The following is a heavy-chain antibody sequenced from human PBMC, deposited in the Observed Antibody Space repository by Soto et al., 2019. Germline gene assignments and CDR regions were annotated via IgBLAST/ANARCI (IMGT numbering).Heavy chain of an antibody. CDR3: AHRATMTIFGLIIDNGIWFDP. V-gene: IGHV2-5*02. J-gene: IGHJ5*02. Sequence: QINLIESGPTLVKPTQTLTLTCTFSGFSLSTSGAAVGWVRQPPGRALEWLALIYWDGHKRYNASLGNRLTITKDSSLNQVVLTLTNVDPADTATYYCAHRATMTIFGLIIDNGIWFDPWGQGTRVIVSS. CDR1: GFSLSTSGAA. D-gene: IGHD3-3*01. CDR2: IYWDGHK.